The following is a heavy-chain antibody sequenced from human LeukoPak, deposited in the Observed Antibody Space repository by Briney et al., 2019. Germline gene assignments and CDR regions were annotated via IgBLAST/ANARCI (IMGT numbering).Heavy chain of an antibody. V-gene: IGHV1-69*05. D-gene: IGHD1-14*01. CDR2: IIPIFGTA. CDR1: GYIFTNYY. Sequence: ASVKISCKASGYIFTNYYMHWVRQAPGQGLEWMGGIIPIFGTANYAQKFQGRVTITTDESTSTAYMELSSLRSEDTAVYYCAIWGPGIYWFDPWGQGTLVTVSS. CDR3: AIWGPGIYWFDP. J-gene: IGHJ5*02.